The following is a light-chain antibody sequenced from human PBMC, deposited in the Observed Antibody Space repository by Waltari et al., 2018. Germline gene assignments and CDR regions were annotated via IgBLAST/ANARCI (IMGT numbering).Light chain of an antibody. CDR2: DVS. Sequence: QSALTQPASVSGSPGQSITISCTGTSSDIGYYDYVPWYQQHPGKAPKLIIYDVSERPSGVSNRFSGSKSGNTASLTISGLQAEDEADYYCSSFTSTNTLLFGGGTKLTVL. V-gene: IGLV2-14*03. CDR3: SSFTSTNTLL. CDR1: SSDIGYYDY. J-gene: IGLJ2*01.